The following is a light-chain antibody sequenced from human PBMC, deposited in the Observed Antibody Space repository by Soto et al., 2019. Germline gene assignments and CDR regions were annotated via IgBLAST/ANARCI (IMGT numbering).Light chain of an antibody. Sequence: QSALTQPRSVSGAPGQRVTISCTGSSSNIGAGYDVHWYQQLPGTAPKLLIYGNSNRPSGVPDRFSGSKSGTSASLTITGLQSDDEADYYCAAWDDSLNGRGVFGGGTKLTVL. CDR1: SSNIGAGYD. V-gene: IGLV1-40*01. CDR2: GNS. CDR3: AAWDDSLNGRGV. J-gene: IGLJ3*02.